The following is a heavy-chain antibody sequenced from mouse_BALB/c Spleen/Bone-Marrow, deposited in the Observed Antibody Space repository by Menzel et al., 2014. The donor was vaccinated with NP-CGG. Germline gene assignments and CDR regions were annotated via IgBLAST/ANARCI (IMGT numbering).Heavy chain of an antibody. CDR3: SRNYDYDEGAWFTY. Sequence: VQRVESGAEVVKPGASVKLSCKTSGYTFTNYWIQWVKRRPGQGLGWIGEIFPGTDTSYYNEKFKDKATLTVDTSSSTAYIQLSNLTSEDSAVYFCSRNYDYDEGAWFTYWGQGTLVTVSA. J-gene: IGHJ3*01. CDR2: IFPGTDTS. V-gene: IGHV1S132*01. D-gene: IGHD2-4*01. CDR1: GYTFTNYW.